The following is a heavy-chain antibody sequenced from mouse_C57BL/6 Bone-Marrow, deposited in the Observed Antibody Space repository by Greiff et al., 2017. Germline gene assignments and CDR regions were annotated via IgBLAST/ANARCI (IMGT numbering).Heavy chain of an antibody. CDR2: IDPEGGET. J-gene: IGHJ4*01. D-gene: IGHD2-12*01. CDR1: GFTFNGYY. CDR3: ARGLLYGPNMLMDY. V-gene: IGHV14-2*01. Sequence: VQLQQSGAELVKPGASVKLSCTASGFTFNGYYMHWVKQRPEQGLEWIGMIDPEGGETKYAPKFQGKATITADTSSNTAYLQLSSLTSEDTAVYYCARGLLYGPNMLMDYWGQGTSVTVSS.